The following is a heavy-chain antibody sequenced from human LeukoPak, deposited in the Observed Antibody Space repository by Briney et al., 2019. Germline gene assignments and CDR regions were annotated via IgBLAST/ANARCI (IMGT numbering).Heavy chain of an antibody. D-gene: IGHD3-9*01. J-gene: IGHJ4*02. V-gene: IGHV3-7*03. CDR3: ARGPYYGILTGYYPPDY. CDR1: GFTFSSYW. Sequence: GGSLRLSCAASGFTFSSYWMSWVRQAPGKGLEWVANIKQDGSEKYYVDSVKGRFTISRDNAKNSLYLQMNSLRAEDTAVYYCARGPYYGILTGYYPPDYWGQGTLVTVSS. CDR2: IKQDGSEK.